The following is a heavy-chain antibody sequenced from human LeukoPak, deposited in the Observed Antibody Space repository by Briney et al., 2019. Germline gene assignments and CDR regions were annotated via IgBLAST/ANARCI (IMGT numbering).Heavy chain of an antibody. CDR1: GYTFTGYY. Sequence: ASVKVSCKASGYTFTGYYMHWVRQAPGQGLEWMGWINPNSGGTNYAQKFQGRVTMTRDTSISTAYMELSRLRSDDTAVYYCARESSSGYYYSTYGYWGQGTLVTVSS. CDR2: INPNSGGT. CDR3: ARESSSGYYYSTYGY. V-gene: IGHV1-2*02. J-gene: IGHJ4*02. D-gene: IGHD3-22*01.